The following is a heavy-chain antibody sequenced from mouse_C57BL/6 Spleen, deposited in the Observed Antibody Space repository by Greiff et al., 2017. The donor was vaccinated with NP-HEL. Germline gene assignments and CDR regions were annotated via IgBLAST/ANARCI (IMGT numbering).Heavy chain of an antibody. Sequence: QVHVKQSGAELVRPGASVTLSCKASGYTFTDYEMHWVKQTPVHGLEWIGAIDPETGGTAYNQKFKGKAILTADKSSSTAYMELRSLTSEDSAVYYCTRSRGNYVDYWGQGTTLTVSS. CDR1: GYTFTDYE. CDR3: TRSRGNYVDY. J-gene: IGHJ2*01. V-gene: IGHV1-15*01. CDR2: IDPETGGT.